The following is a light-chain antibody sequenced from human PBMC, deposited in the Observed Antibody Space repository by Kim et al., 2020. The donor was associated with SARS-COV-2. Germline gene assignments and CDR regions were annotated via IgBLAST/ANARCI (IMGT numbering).Light chain of an antibody. CDR2: DAS. CDR3: QQRSNWPRT. J-gene: IGKJ1*01. Sequence: LSPEERATLSCRASHTVRGYLAWYQQKPGQAPRLLIYDASNRAPGIPARFSGTGSGTDFTLTISGLEPEDAAVYYCQQRSNWPRTFGQGTKVDIK. V-gene: IGKV3-11*01. CDR1: HTVRGY.